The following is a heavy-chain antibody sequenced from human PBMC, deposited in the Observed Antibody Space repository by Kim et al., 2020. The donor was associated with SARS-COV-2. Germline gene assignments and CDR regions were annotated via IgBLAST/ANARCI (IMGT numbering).Heavy chain of an antibody. D-gene: IGHD3-3*01. CDR1: GFTFNDYY. CDR2: SRNKARSFST. V-gene: IGHV3-72*01. Sequence: GGSLRLSCAASGFTFNDYYMDWVRQAPGKGLEWVARSRNKARSFSTEYAASVKGRFTVSRHDSENSLYLDMNGLKTEDTAVYSCTRTSYGANYFTYYWGQGALVTV. J-gene: IGHJ4*02. CDR3: TRTSYGANYFTYY.